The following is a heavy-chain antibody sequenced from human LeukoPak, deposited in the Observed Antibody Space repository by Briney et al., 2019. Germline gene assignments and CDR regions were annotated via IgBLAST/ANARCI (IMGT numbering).Heavy chain of an antibody. J-gene: IGHJ3*02. Sequence: PSETLSLTCAVYGESFSGYYWSWIRQPPGKGLEWIGEIYHSGSTNYNPSLKSRVTISVDKSKNQFSLKLSSVTAADTAVYYCARVFDADAFDIWGQGTMVTVSS. CDR1: GESFSGYY. CDR3: ARVFDADAFDI. CDR2: IYHSGST. V-gene: IGHV4-34*01.